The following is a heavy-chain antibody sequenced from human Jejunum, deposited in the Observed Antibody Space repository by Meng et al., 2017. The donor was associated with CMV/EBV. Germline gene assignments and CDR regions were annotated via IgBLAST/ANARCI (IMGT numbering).Heavy chain of an antibody. J-gene: IGHJ5*02. D-gene: IGHD3-3*01. CDR2: IIPVLRTT. V-gene: IGHV1-69*05. CDR3: ATFTDFWSGYYRGWLDP. CDR1: FYHFA. Sequence: FYHFAISWVRPAPGQGLEWMGGIIPVLRTTNYARKFQGRLTITTDESSNTAYMELSSLKSQDTAVYFCATFTDFWSGYYRGWLDPWGQGTRVTVSS.